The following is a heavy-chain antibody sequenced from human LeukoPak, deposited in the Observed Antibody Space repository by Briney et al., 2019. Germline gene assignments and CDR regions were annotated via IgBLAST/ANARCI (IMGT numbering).Heavy chain of an antibody. CDR2: FDPEDGET. J-gene: IGHJ6*02. Sequence: ASVKVSCKVSGYTLTELSMHWVRQAPGKGLEWMGGFDPEDGETIYAQKFQGRVTMTEDTSTDTAYMELSSLRSEDTAVYYCATTDPHYYYYYGMDVWGQRTTVTVSS. CDR3: ATTDPHYYYYYGMDV. CDR1: GYTLTELS. V-gene: IGHV1-24*01.